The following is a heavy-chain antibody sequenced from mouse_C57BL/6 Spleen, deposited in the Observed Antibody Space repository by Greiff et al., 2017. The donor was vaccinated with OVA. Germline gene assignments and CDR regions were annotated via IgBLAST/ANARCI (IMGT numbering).Heavy chain of an antibody. J-gene: IGHJ1*03. Sequence: QVQLQQPGAELVKPGASVKLSCKASGYTFTSYWMHWVKQRPGQGLEWIGMIPPNSGSTNYNEKFKSKATLTVDKSSSTAYMQLSSLTSEASAVYYCARDGIRDWYFDVWGTGTTVTVSS. CDR3: ARDGIRDWYFDV. CDR1: GYTFTSYW. CDR2: IPPNSGST. D-gene: IGHD2-3*01. V-gene: IGHV1-64*01.